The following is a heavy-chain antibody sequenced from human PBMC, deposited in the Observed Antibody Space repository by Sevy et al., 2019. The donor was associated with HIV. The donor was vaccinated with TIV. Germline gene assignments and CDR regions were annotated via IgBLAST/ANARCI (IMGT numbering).Heavy chain of an antibody. D-gene: IGHD4-4*01. CDR1: GFTFNFHG. J-gene: IGHJ5*02. CDR3: ARETDNSARWLDP. V-gene: IGHV3-30*02. CDR2: IWHDGSNK. Sequence: GGSLRLSCAASGFTFNFHGMHWVRQAPGKGLEWVAFIWHDGSNKYMADSVKGRFTISRDNSNNTLCLQMNSLTVEDTAVYYCARETDNSARWLDPWGQGTLVTVSS.